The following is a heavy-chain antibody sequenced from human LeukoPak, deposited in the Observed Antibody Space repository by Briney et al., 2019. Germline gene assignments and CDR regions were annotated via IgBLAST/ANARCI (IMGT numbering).Heavy chain of an antibody. CDR2: INPSSSTI. V-gene: IGHV3-48*01. D-gene: IGHD6-19*01. Sequence: GGSLRHSCAASGFTFSSYGMNWVRQAPGKGLEWVSYINPSSSTIYYADSGKGRFTISRDDAKNSLYLQMNSLRAEDTAVYYCAREHTPFGSGCTAAYWGQGTLVSVSS. J-gene: IGHJ4*02. CDR1: GFTFSSYG. CDR3: AREHTPFGSGCTAAY.